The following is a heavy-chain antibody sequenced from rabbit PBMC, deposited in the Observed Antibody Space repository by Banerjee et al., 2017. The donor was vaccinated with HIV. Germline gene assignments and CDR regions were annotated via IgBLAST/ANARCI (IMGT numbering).Heavy chain of an antibody. Sequence: QSLEESGGDLVKPGASLTLTCTASGFSFSSSYWICWVRQAPGKGLELIACIYTGSSGSTYSASWAKGRFTISKTSSTTVTLQMTSLTAADTATYFCARSNRYVGYVTYGYGDGFNLWGPGTLVAVS. V-gene: IGHV1S40*01. CDR2: IYTGSSGST. CDR3: ARSNRYVGYVTYGYGDGFNL. D-gene: IGHD6-1*01. J-gene: IGHJ4*01. CDR1: GFSFSSSYW.